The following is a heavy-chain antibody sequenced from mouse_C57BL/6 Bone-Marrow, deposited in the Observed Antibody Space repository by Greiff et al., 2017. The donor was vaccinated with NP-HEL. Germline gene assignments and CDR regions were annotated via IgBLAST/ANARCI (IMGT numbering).Heavy chain of an antibody. V-gene: IGHV1-69*01. CDR3: AREGVYYSSYVWYFDV. J-gene: IGHJ1*03. CDR1: GYTFTSYW. Sequence: QVQLQQPGAELVMPGASVKLSCKASGYTFTSYWMHWVKQRPGQGLEWIGEIDPSDSYTNYNQKFKGKSTLTVDKSSSTAYMQLSSLTSEDSAVYYCAREGVYYSSYVWYFDVWGKGTTVTVSS. CDR2: IDPSDSYT. D-gene: IGHD2-5*01.